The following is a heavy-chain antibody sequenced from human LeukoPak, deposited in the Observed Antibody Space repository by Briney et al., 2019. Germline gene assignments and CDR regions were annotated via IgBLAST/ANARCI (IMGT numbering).Heavy chain of an antibody. D-gene: IGHD4-17*01. CDR3: AREAVHDYGAYRHAFDI. CDR2: IYYSGST. Sequence: SETLSLTCTVSGGSISSGGYYWSWIRQHPGKGLEWIGYIYYSGSTYYNPSLKSRVTISVDTSKNQFSLKLSSVTAADTAVYYCAREAVHDYGAYRHAFDIWGQGTMVTVSS. J-gene: IGHJ3*02. CDR1: GGSISSGGYY. V-gene: IGHV4-31*03.